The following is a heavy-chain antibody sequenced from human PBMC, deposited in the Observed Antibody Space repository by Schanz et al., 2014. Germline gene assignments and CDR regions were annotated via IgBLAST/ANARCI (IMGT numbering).Heavy chain of an antibody. CDR2: IYYSGSS. Sequence: QVQLQQWGAGLLKPSETLSLTCGVFGGSFSGYYWSWIRQPPGKGLEWIGYIYYSGSSDYNPSLKSRVTISVDTSKNQFSLKLRSVTAADTAVYYCARDGDRFYHNYYMDVWGKGTTVTVSS. V-gene: IGHV4-34*01. CDR3: ARDGDRFYHNYYMDV. D-gene: IGHD4-17*01. CDR1: GGSFSGYY. J-gene: IGHJ6*03.